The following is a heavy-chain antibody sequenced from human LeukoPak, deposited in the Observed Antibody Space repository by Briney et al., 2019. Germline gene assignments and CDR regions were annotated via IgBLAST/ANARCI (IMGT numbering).Heavy chain of an antibody. V-gene: IGHV3-7*03. CDR1: GFSVGSKY. CDR2: IKPGGTTK. CDR3: ARSIPYGTTWYGRSDY. Sequence: GGSLRLSCAASGFSVGSKYMSWVRQAPGKGLEWVANIKPGGTTKFYVDSVKGRFTISRDNALNSLYLQMNSLRAEDTAIYYCARSIPYGTTWYGRSDYWGQGTLVTVSS. D-gene: IGHD6-13*01. J-gene: IGHJ4*02.